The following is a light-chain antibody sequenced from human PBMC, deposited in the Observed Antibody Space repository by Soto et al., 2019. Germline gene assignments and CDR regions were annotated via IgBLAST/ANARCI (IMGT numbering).Light chain of an antibody. CDR2: DAS. CDR3: QQYNSYSYT. J-gene: IGKJ2*01. CDR1: QSISSW. Sequence: DIQMTQSPSTLSASVGDRVTIXXXASQSISSWLAWYQQKPGKAPKLLIYDASSLESGVPSRFSGSGSGTEFTLTISSLQPDDFATYYCQQYNSYSYTFGQGTKLEIK. V-gene: IGKV1-5*01.